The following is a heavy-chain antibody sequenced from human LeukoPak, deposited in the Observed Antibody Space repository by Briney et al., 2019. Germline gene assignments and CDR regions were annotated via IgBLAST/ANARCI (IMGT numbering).Heavy chain of an antibody. CDR1: GYTFTSYD. Sequence: GASVKVSCKASGYTFTSYDINWVRQATGQGLEWMGWMNPNSGNTEYAQKFQGRVTMTRNTSISTAYMELSSLRSEDTAVYHRAREILREGWFDPWGQGTLVTVSS. CDR2: MNPNSGNT. V-gene: IGHV1-8*01. J-gene: IGHJ5*02. CDR3: AREILREGWFDP.